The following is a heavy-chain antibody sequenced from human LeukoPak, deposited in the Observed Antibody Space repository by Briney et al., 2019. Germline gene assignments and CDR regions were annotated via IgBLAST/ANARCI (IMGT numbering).Heavy chain of an antibody. D-gene: IGHD6-13*01. Sequence: GGSLRLSCAASGFTFSSYAMSWVRQAPGKGLEWVSAISGSGGSTYYADSVKGRFTISRDNSKNTLYLQMNSLRAEDTAVYYCAGVKAAVLYYFDYWGQGTLVTVSS. CDR1: GFTFSSYA. CDR3: AGVKAAVLYYFDY. V-gene: IGHV3-23*01. CDR2: ISGSGGST. J-gene: IGHJ4*02.